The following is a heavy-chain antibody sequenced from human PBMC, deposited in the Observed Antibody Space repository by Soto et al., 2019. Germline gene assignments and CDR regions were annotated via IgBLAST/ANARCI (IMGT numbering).Heavy chain of an antibody. J-gene: IGHJ4*02. Sequence: EVQLVESGGGLVQPGGSLRLSCAVSGFTFTSYSMSWVPQAPGEGLEWGANIQQDGSEKYYVDSVKGRFTISRDNAKNSLYLQMNSLRAEDTAVYYCARDLPGYCTTTDCYSYFDYWGQGTLVTVSS. CDR3: ARDLPGYCTTTDCYSYFDY. D-gene: IGHD2-2*02. CDR2: IQQDGSEK. V-gene: IGHV3-7*03. CDR1: GFTFTSYS.